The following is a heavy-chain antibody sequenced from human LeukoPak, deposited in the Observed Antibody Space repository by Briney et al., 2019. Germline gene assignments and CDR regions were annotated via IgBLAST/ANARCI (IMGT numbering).Heavy chain of an antibody. D-gene: IGHD6-13*01. V-gene: IGHV4-34*01. CDR2: INHSGST. CDR1: GGSFSGYY. J-gene: IGHJ5*02. Sequence: SETLSLTCAVYGGSFSGYYWSWIRHPPGKGLEWIGAINHSGSTNYNPSLKRRVTISVDTSKNQFFLKQRSVTAADTAVYYRGRGVEVSSSWYLDNWFDPWGEGTLVSVSS. CDR3: GRGVEVSSSWYLDNWFDP.